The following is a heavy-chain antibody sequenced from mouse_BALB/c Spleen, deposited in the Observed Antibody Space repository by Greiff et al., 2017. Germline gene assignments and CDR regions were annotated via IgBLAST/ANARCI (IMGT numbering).Heavy chain of an antibody. J-gene: IGHJ2*01. CDR1: GFTFSSFG. D-gene: IGHD4-1*02. CDR2: ISSGSSTI. V-gene: IGHV5-17*02. Sequence: EVMLVESGGGLVQPGGSRKLSCAASGFTFSSFGMHWVRQAPEKGLEWVAYISSGSSTIYYADTVKGRFTISRDNPKNTLFLQMTSLRSEDTAMYYCARRGATGIFDYWGQGTTLTVSS. CDR3: ARRGATGIFDY.